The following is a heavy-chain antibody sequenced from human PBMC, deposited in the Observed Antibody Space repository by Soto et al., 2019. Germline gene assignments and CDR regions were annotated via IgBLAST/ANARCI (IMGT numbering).Heavy chain of an antibody. CDR2: ILHDGNNK. D-gene: IGHD3-10*01. Sequence: QVQLVESGGGVVQPGRSLILSCAASGFTFSNYIMHWVRQAPGKGLEWVAIILHDGNNKYYADSVKGRFTISRDNSKNTLYLQMNSLRTEDTAIYYCARDDEGGSYCDLGYWGQGTLVTVSS. CDR1: GFTFSNYI. J-gene: IGHJ4*02. V-gene: IGHV3-30-3*01. CDR3: ARDDEGGSYCDLGY.